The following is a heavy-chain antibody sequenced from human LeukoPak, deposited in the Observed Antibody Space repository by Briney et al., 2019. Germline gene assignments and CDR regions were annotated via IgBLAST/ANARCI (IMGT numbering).Heavy chain of an antibody. CDR1: GYTFTSYD. CDR2: MNPNSGNA. J-gene: IGHJ4*02. Sequence: ASVKVSCKASGYTFTSYDINWVRQATGQGLEWMGWMNPNSGNAGYAQKFQGRVSLTRNTSISTAYMELSSLRSEDTAVYYCARIGGDYGGNSDYWGQGTLVTVSS. D-gene: IGHD4-23*01. V-gene: IGHV1-8*01. CDR3: ARIGGDYGGNSDY.